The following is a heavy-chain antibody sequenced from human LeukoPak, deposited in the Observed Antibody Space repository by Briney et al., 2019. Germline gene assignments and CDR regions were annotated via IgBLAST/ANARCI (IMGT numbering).Heavy chain of an antibody. J-gene: IGHJ4*02. CDR3: ATVRSCSGGDCYYLDY. D-gene: IGHD2-21*02. Sequence: GGSLRLSCAASGFTFRNYGMYWVRQAPGKGLEWVAVIWYDGSNKYYADSVKGRFTISRDNSKNTLYLHMNSLRAEDTAVYYCATVRSCSGGDCYYLDYWGQGTLVTVSS. CDR2: IWYDGSNK. V-gene: IGHV3-33*01. CDR1: GFTFRNYG.